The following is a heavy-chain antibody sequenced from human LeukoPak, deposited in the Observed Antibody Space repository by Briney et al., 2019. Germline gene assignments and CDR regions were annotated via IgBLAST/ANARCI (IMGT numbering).Heavy chain of an antibody. V-gene: IGHV1-2*02. D-gene: IGHD2-21*01. CDR2: INPNSGDT. J-gene: IGHJ4*02. CDR1: GYIFTGYY. CDR3: ARFRVVGYYFDY. Sequence: ASVKVSCKASGYIFTGYYMHWVRQAPGQGLEWMGWINPNSGDTNYQGRVTMTRDTSVSTAYMELSRLRSDDTAVYYCARFRVVGYYFDYWGQGTLVTVSS.